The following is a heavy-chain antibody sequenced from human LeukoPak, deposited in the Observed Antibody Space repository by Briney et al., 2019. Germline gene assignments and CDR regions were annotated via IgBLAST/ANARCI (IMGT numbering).Heavy chain of an antibody. CDR3: ARNYYDFWSGYLWARQYHYYGMDV. CDR2: MNPNSGNT. D-gene: IGHD3-3*01. CDR1: GYTFTSYD. Sequence: ASVKVSCKASGYTFTSYDINWVRQATGQGLEWMGWMNPNSGNTGYAQKFQGRVTMTRNTSISTAYMELSSLRSEDTAVYYCARNYYDFWSGYLWARQYHYYGMDVWGQGTTVTVSS. V-gene: IGHV1-8*01. J-gene: IGHJ6*02.